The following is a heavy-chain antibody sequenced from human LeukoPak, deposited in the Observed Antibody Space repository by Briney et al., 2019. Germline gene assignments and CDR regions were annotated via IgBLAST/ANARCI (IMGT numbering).Heavy chain of an antibody. J-gene: IGHJ4*02. D-gene: IGHD5-18*01. CDR1: EFTFSNYG. CDR3: AREAYTAHDY. V-gene: IGHV3-30*04. Sequence: GGSLRLSCAASEFTFSNYGMHWVRQAPGKGLEWVAFISYDGKDKYYADSVRGRFTTSRDNSKNTLYLQMNSLRAEDTAVYCAREAYTAHDYWGQGTLVTVSS. CDR2: ISYDGKDK.